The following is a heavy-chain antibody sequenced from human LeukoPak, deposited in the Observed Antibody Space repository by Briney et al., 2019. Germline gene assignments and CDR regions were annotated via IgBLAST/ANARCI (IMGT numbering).Heavy chain of an antibody. CDR2: NNPNSGGT. CDR3: ARDRPGANYYYYMDV. J-gene: IGHJ6*03. D-gene: IGHD3-10*01. V-gene: IGHV1-2*02. Sequence: ASVKVSCKASGYTFTGYYMHWVRQAPGQGLEWMGWNNPNSGGTNYAQKFQGRVTMTRDTSISTAYMELSRLRSDDTAVYYCARDRPGANYYYYMDVWGKGTTVTVSS. CDR1: GYTFTGYY.